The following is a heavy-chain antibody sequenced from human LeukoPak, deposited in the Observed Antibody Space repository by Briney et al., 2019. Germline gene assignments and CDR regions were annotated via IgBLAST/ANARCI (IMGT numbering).Heavy chain of an antibody. V-gene: IGHV1-18*01. Sequence: ASAKVSCKASGYTFTSYGISWVRQAPGQGLEWMGWISAYNGNTNYAQKLQGRVTMTTDTSTSTAYMELRSLRSDDTAVYYCARDYYGSGSYYQLGYWGQGTLVTVSS. CDR2: ISAYNGNT. CDR1: GYTFTSYG. D-gene: IGHD3-10*01. CDR3: ARDYYGSGSYYQLGY. J-gene: IGHJ4*02.